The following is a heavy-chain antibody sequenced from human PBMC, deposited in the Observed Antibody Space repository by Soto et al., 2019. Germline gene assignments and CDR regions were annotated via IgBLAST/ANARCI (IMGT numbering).Heavy chain of an antibody. V-gene: IGHV3-7*03. Sequence: GGSLRLSCADSGFTFSSYWMSWVRQAPGKGLEWVANIKQDGSEKYYVDSVKGRFTISRDNAKNSLYLQMNSLRAEDTSVYYCARENPSFDYWGQGPLVTVSS. J-gene: IGHJ4*02. CDR3: ARENPSFDY. CDR1: GFTFSSYW. CDR2: IKQDGSEK.